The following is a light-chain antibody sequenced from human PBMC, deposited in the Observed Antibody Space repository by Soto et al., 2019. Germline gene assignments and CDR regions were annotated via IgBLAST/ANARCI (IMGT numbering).Light chain of an antibody. CDR3: QQRLNLPPLT. CDR1: QSVSSY. V-gene: IGKV3-11*01. J-gene: IGKJ4*01. Sequence: EIVLTQSPATLSLSPGERATLSCRASQSVSSYLAWYQQKPGQAPRLLIYDASNRATGIPARFSGSGSGTDFTLTISSLEPEDSAIYYCQQRLNLPPLTVGGGTKVEIK. CDR2: DAS.